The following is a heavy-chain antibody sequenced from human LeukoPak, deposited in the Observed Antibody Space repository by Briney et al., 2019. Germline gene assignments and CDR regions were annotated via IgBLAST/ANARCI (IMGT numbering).Heavy chain of an antibody. J-gene: IGHJ5*02. CDR3: ARDKSGSSWYGYWFDH. CDR1: GGSISSYY. Sequence: PSETLSLTCTVSGGSISSYYWSWIRQPAGKGLEWIGRIYTSGATNYNPSLKSRVTMSVDTSKNQFSLKLSSVTAADTAVYYCARDKSGSSWYGYWFDHWGQGTLVTVSS. CDR2: IYTSGAT. D-gene: IGHD6-13*01. V-gene: IGHV4-4*07.